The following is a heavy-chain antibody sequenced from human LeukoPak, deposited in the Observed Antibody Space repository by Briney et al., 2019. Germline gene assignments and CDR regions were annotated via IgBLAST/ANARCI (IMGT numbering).Heavy chain of an antibody. CDR2: INGIGTSL. D-gene: IGHD4-17*01. V-gene: IGHV3-23*05. CDR1: GFSFDFSGYA. CDR3: AKGSIYGDYGDFDH. Sequence: GGSLRLSCAASGFSFDFSGYAMSWVRQAPGKGRVWVSGINGIGTSLYYADSVKGRFTISRDNSDNTLYLQMNSLRADDTAVYYCAKGSIYGDYGDFDHWGQGTLVTVSS. J-gene: IGHJ4*02.